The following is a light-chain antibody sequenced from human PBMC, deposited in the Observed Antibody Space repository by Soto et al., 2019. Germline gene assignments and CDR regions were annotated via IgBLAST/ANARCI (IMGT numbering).Light chain of an antibody. CDR2: GVS. Sequence: ETLMTQSPATLSASLGERATLSCRASQSVSSNLAWYQHKPGQAPRLLIYGVSTRAAGVPARFSGSGSGTDFTLTISRLQSEDFAVYYCQQYNNWPPLTFGGGTKVEIK. V-gene: IGKV3D-15*01. J-gene: IGKJ4*01. CDR3: QQYNNWPPLT. CDR1: QSVSSN.